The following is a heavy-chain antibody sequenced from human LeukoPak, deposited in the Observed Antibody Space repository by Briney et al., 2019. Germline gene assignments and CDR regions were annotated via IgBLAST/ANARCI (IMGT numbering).Heavy chain of an antibody. Sequence: GGSLRLSCAVSGFTFSTYGMHWVRQAPGKGLEWVALISYHGSNEYYADSVKGRFTISRDNSKNMLYLQLNSLKPEDTAVYYCAKDEQMTTFDYWGQGTLVTVSS. CDR2: ISYHGSNE. CDR3: AKDEQMTTFDY. CDR1: GFTFSTYG. V-gene: IGHV3-30*18. J-gene: IGHJ4*02. D-gene: IGHD4-17*01.